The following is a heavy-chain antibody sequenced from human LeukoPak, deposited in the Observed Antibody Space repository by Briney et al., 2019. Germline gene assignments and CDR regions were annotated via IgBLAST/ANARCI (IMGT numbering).Heavy chain of an antibody. CDR3: ARDNWGSLDY. J-gene: IGHJ4*02. Sequence: SETLSLTCTVSGGSISSYYWSWIRQPAGKGLEWIGRIYTSGSTNYNPALKSRVTISVDTSKSQFSLKLTSVTPADTAVYYCARDNWGSLDYWGQGTLVTVSS. V-gene: IGHV4-4*07. D-gene: IGHD7-27*01. CDR1: GGSISSYY. CDR2: IYTSGST.